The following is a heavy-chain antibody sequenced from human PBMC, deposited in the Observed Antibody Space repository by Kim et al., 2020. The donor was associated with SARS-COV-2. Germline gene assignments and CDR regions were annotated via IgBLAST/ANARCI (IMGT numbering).Heavy chain of an antibody. CDR3: ARETQWLVPLWFDP. CDR2: ISSSSSTI. D-gene: IGHD6-19*01. J-gene: IGHJ5*02. CDR1: GFTFSSYS. Sequence: GGSLRLSCAASGFTFSSYSMNWVRQAPGKGLEWVSYISSSSSTIYYADSVKGRFTISRDNAKNSLYLQMNGLRDEDTAVYYCARETQWLVPLWFDPWGQGTPVTVSS. V-gene: IGHV3-48*02.